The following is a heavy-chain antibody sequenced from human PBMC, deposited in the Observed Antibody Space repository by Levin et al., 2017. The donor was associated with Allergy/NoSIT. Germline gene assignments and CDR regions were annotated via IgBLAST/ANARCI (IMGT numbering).Heavy chain of an antibody. CDR3: AKIYGDHVDY. CDR1: GFTFSDYY. CDR2: ITSSGATT. Sequence: GGSLRLSCAASGFTFSDYYMSWIRQAPGKGLEWVSYITSSGATTYYADSVKGRFTISRDNAKNSLHLQMNGLRAEDTAVYYCAKIYGDHVDYWGQGTLVTVSS. D-gene: IGHD4-17*01. V-gene: IGHV3-11*01. J-gene: IGHJ4*02.